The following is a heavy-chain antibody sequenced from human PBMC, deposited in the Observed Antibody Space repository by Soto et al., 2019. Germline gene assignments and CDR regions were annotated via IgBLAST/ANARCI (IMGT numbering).Heavy chain of an antibody. V-gene: IGHV3-23*01. CDR2: ISGSGGST. CDR1: GFTFSSYA. J-gene: IGHJ5*02. D-gene: IGHD2-15*01. CDR3: AKDRYCSGGSCYRGWFDP. Sequence: PGESLKISCAASGFTFSSYAMSWVRQAPGKGLEWVSAISGSGGSTYYADSVKGRFTISRDNSKNTLYLQMNSLRAEDTAVYYCAKDRYCSGGSCYRGWFDPWGQGTLVTVSS.